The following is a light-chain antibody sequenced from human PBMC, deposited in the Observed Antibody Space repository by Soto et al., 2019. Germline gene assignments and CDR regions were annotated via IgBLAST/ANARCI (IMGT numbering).Light chain of an antibody. Sequence: QSALTQPASVSGSPGQSITISCTGTSSDVGGYNYVSWYQQHPGKGPKLLIYDVSYRPSGVSNRFSGSKSGNTASLTIYGLQAEDEADYYCTSYSSSSTLVVFGGGTKLTVL. J-gene: IGLJ2*01. CDR1: SSDVGGYNY. CDR3: TSYSSSSTLVV. CDR2: DVS. V-gene: IGLV2-14*01.